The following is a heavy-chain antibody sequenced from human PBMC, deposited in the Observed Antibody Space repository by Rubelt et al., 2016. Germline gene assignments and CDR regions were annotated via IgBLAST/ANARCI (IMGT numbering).Heavy chain of an antibody. CDR2: ISSSSSYT. D-gene: IGHD3-16*01. J-gene: IGHJ4*02. CDR1: TFSDYY. V-gene: IGHV3-11*05. Sequence: TFSDYYMSWIRQAPGKGLEWVSYISSSSSYTNYADSVKGRFTISRDNAKNSLYLQMNSLRAEDTAVYYCARGGVGGPSSPHPEFDYWGQGTLVTVSS. CDR3: ARGGVGGPSSPHPEFDY.